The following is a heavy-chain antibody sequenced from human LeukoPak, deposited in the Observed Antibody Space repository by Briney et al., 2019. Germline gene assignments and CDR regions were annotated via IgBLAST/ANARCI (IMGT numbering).Heavy chain of an antibody. Sequence: GGSLRLSCAGTGFTFSTYWMSWVAQPPGKGLKWVANINQDGSEKYYVDSVKGRVTISRDNAKNSLYLQLNSLRVEDTAVYYCARARPPYSSSWAYWGQGTPVTVSS. J-gene: IGHJ4*02. CDR2: INQDGSEK. CDR1: GFTFSTYW. V-gene: IGHV3-7*01. CDR3: ARARPPYSSSWAY. D-gene: IGHD6-13*01.